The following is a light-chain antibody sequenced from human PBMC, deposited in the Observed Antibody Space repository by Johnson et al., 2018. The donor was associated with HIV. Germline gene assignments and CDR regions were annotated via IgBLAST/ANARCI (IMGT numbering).Light chain of an antibody. CDR3: GAWDSSLSAHFV. CDR1: SSNIGNNF. V-gene: IGLV1-51*01. CDR2: DTD. Sequence: QSILTQPPSVSAAPGQKVTVYCSGSSSNIGNNFVSWYQQVPGTAPKLLIYDTDKRPSGIPDRFSASKSGTSATLVITGLQTGDEADYYCGAWDSSLSAHFVFGTGTKVTVL. J-gene: IGLJ1*01.